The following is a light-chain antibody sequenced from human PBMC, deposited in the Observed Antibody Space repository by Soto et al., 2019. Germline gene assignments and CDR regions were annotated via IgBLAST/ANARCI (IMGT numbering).Light chain of an antibody. CDR2: DAS. CDR3: QQYHDWVT. J-gene: IGKJ4*01. V-gene: IGKV3D-15*01. CDR1: QSVTIK. Sequence: EVVLTQSPATLSLSPGDRATLSCRASQSVTIKLAWYQQRPGQAPRLLIYDASTRATGIPARFSGSGSGTEFTLTISYLRPEDSAVYFCQQYHDWVTFGGGTKVDI.